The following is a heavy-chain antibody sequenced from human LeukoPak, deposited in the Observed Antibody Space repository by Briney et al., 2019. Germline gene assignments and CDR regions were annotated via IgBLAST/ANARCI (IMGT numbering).Heavy chain of an antibody. CDR1: GGSISSYY. CDR2: IYYSGGT. D-gene: IGHD3-22*01. J-gene: IGHJ4*02. Sequence: PSETLSLTCTVSGGSISSYYWSWIRQPPGKGLEWIGYIYYSGGTNYNPSLKSRVTISVDTSKNQFSLKLSSVTAADTAVYYCARSPDSDRLDYWGQGTLVTVSS. V-gene: IGHV4-59*01. CDR3: ARSPDSDRLDY.